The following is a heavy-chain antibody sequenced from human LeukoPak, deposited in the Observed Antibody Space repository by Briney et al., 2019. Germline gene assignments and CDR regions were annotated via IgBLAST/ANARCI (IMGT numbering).Heavy chain of an antibody. CDR3: ARDPTRATDGHDERDYGMDV. V-gene: IGHV3-48*03. D-gene: IGHD3-16*01. CDR2: ISSSGKTK. CDR1: GFTFSDYD. J-gene: IGHJ6*02. Sequence: PGRSLRLSCAGAGFTFSDYDMNWVRQAPEEGLEWVSYISSSGKTKFYADSVKGRFTLSRDNAKNSLYLQMNSLRVEDTAVYDCARDPTRATDGHDERDYGMDVWGQGTTVTVSS.